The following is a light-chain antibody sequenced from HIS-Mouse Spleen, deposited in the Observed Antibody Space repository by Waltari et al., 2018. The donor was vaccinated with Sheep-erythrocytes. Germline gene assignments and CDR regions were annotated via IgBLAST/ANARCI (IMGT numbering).Light chain of an antibody. J-gene: IGLJ2*01. Sequence: SYELTQPPSVSVSPGQTPRLTCSGAALPKTYAYWYQQKSGQAPVLVIYEDSKRPSGIPERFSGSSSGTMATLTISGAQVEDEADYYCYSTDSSGNHRVFGGGTKLTVL. CDR3: YSTDSSGNHRV. V-gene: IGLV3-10*01. CDR1: ALPKTY. CDR2: EDS.